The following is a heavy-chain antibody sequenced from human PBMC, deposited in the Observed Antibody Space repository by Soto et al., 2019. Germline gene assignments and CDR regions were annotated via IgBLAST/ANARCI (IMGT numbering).Heavy chain of an antibody. CDR2: IDPSDSDT. J-gene: IGHJ4*02. V-gene: IGHV5-10-1*01. Sequence: PGESLKISCKGSGYRFTSYWISWVRQMPGKGLEWMGRIDPSDSDTDNSPSFQGHVTISADKSISTAYLQWSSLRASDTDVYYCQRHEVNRDGYNYTLLDNWGQGPLVTVSP. CDR3: QRHEVNRDGYNYTLLDN. CDR1: GYRFTSYW. D-gene: IGHD5-12*01.